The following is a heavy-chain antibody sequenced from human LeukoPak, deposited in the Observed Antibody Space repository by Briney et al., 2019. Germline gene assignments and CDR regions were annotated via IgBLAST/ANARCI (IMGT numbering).Heavy chain of an antibody. CDR3: ARDASVDTAMAHNWFDP. J-gene: IGHJ5*02. V-gene: IGHV1-46*01. Sequence: ASVKVSCKASGYTFTSYYMHWVRQAPGQGLEWMGIINPSGGSTSYAQKFQGRVTMTGDTSTSTVYMELSSLRSEDTAVYYCARDASVDTAMAHNWFDPWGQGTLVTVSS. D-gene: IGHD5-18*01. CDR1: GYTFTSYY. CDR2: INPSGGST.